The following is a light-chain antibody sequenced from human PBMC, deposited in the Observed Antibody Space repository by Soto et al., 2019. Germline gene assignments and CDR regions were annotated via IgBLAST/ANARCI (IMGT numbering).Light chain of an antibody. CDR1: SGNIGAGYD. CDR3: QSFDTRLTGSRV. Sequence: QSVLTQPPAVSGAPGQRVTISCTGNSGNIGAGYDVHWYQHVAGTAPKLLLFGNSNRPSGVSDRFSGSKSGASGSLAITGLQTEYEAVYSCQSFDTRLTGSRVFGGGTKLTVL. V-gene: IGLV1-40*01. J-gene: IGLJ3*02. CDR2: GNS.